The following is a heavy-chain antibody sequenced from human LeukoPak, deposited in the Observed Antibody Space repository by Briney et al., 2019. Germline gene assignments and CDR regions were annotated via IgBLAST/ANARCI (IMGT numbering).Heavy chain of an antibody. Sequence: ASVKVSCKASGYTFISKGIHWVRQAPGQRLEWMAWINTDNSNTKRSQTLLGRVTITRDTSATTAYMELSSLRFEDTAVYYCARSTGPRGYFDFWGQGTLVTVSS. D-gene: IGHD3-10*01. V-gene: IGHV1-3*04. CDR3: ARSTGPRGYFDF. CDR2: INTDNSNT. J-gene: IGHJ4*02. CDR1: GYTFISKG.